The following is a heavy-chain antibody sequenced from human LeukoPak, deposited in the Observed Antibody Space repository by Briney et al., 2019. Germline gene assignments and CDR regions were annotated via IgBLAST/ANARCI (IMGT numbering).Heavy chain of an antibody. CDR1: GGSIRSSYYY. J-gene: IGHJ5*02. V-gene: IGHV4-39*07. CDR3: ARARYSSRGGWFDP. D-gene: IGHD6-19*01. CDR2: IYDSGST. Sequence: SETLSLTCTVSGGSIRSSYYYWGWIRQPPGKGLEWIGSIYDSGSTYYNPSLKSRVTISVDTSKNQSSLKVISVTAADTAVYHCARARYSSRGGWFDPWGQGTLVTVSS.